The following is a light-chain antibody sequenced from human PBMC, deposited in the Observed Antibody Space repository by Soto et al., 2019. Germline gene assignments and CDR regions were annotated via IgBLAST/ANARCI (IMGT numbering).Light chain of an antibody. CDR1: SSNIGTNA. CDR3: AAWIGNLYV. CDR2: SST. Sequence: QAVVTQPPSVSGTPGQTVTISCSGSSSNIGTNAVDWYQQLPGMAPKLLIYSSTQRPLGVPVRFSGTSASLAISGLQSDDEGDYYCAAWIGNLYVFGSGTKVTVL. J-gene: IGLJ1*01. V-gene: IGLV1-44*01.